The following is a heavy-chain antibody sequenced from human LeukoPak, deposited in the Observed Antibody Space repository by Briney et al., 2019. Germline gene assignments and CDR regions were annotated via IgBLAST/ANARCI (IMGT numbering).Heavy chain of an antibody. CDR3: AKDQGKSYFDY. Sequence: GGSLRLSCAASGFTVSSNYMSWVRQAPGKGLEWVSVIYSGGSTYYADSVKGRFTISRDNSKNTLYLQMNSLRAEDTAVYYCAKDQGKSYFDYWGQGTLVTVSS. CDR2: IYSGGST. J-gene: IGHJ4*02. V-gene: IGHV3-53*05. CDR1: GFTVSSNY.